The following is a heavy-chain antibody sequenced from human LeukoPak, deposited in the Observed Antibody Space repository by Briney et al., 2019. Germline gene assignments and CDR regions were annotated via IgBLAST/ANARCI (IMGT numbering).Heavy chain of an antibody. CDR2: IYSSGTT. CDR3: ARAEGSGSGAYTLDY. D-gene: IGHD3-10*01. Sequence: SETLSLTCTVSGGSTINYFRSWIRQPAGKGLEWIGHIYSSGTTHYNPSLNNRVTISLDASTSQFSLHLNSVTAADTTVYFCARAEGSGSGAYTLDYWGQGILVTVSS. V-gene: IGHV4-4*07. J-gene: IGHJ4*02. CDR1: GGSTINYF.